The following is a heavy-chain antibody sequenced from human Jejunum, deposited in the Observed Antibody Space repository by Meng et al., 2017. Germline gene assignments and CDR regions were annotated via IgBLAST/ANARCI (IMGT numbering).Heavy chain of an antibody. CDR1: GGSLSGYY. V-gene: IGHV4-34*02. CDR2: INYTGSA. J-gene: IGHJ3*02. D-gene: IGHD5-12*01. Sequence: QVQLQQWGAGLLKPSETLSLTCAVYGGSLSGYYWSWIRKAPGKGLEWIGEINYTGSATYNSSLKRRVTISVDTSKNHFSLRLSSVTAADTAVYYCARGRGGYDPHAFDIWGQGTMVTVSS. CDR3: ARGRGGYDPHAFDI.